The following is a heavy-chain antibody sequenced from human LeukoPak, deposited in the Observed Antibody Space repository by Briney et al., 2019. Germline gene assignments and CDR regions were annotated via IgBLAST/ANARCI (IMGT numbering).Heavy chain of an antibody. CDR3: ATEQQLARFDY. CDR1: GGSISSGSYY. J-gene: IGHJ4*02. CDR2: IYTSGST. Sequence: PSETLSLTCTVSGGSISSGSYYWSWIRQPAGKGLEWIGRIYTSGSTNYNPSLKSRVTISVDTSKNQFSLKLSSVTAADTAVYYCATEQQLARFDYWGQGTLVTVSS. V-gene: IGHV4-61*02. D-gene: IGHD6-13*01.